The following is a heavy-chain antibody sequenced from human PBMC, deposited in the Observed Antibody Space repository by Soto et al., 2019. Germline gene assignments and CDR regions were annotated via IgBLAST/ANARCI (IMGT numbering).Heavy chain of an antibody. V-gene: IGHV3-30*18. CDR3: AKITGLTGAVAARGASDY. Sequence: QVQLVESGGGVVQPGWSLRLSCATSGFIFSTYDMHWARQAPGKGLEWVAFISFDGTNKYYADSVRGRFTISRDNSKNTVYLQMNSLRAEATAVYHCAKITGLTGAVAARGASDYWGRGTLVAVSS. D-gene: IGHD6-19*01. J-gene: IGHJ4*02. CDR2: ISFDGTNK. CDR1: GFIFSTYD.